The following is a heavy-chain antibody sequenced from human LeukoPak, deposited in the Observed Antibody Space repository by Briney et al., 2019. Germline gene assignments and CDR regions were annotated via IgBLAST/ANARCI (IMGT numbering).Heavy chain of an antibody. V-gene: IGHV1-2*02. J-gene: IGHJ3*02. CDR2: INPKSGGT. D-gene: IGHD6-13*01. Sequence: ASVKVSCKTSGYTFTGYYMHCVRQAPGQGLEWMGSINPKSGGTNYAQKFQGRVTMTRDTSINTAYVEVSRLRSDDTAVYYCARAVSLDSSSWYAFDIWGQGTMVTVSS. CDR1: GYTFTGYY. CDR3: ARAVSLDSSSWYAFDI.